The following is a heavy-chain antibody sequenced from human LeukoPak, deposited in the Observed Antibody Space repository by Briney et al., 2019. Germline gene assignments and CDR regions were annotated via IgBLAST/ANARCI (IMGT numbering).Heavy chain of an antibody. CDR1: GGTFSSYA. J-gene: IGHJ4*02. CDR2: IIPIFGTA. Sequence: SVKVSCKASGGTFSSYAISWVRQAPGQGLEWMGGIIPIFGTANYAQKFQGRVTITADESTSTAYMELSSLRSEDTAVYYCARGMSRGYSYGYFDYWGQGTLVTVSS. V-gene: IGHV1-69*13. D-gene: IGHD5-18*01. CDR3: ARGMSRGYSYGYFDY.